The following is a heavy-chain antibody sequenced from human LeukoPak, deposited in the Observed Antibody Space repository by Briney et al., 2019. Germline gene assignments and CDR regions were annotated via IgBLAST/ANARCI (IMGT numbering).Heavy chain of an antibody. CDR3: TKRGAATIPGLVAPAFDI. V-gene: IGHV3-15*01. CDR2: IKSKTDGGTT. Sequence: PGGSLRLSCAASGFTFSNAWMSWVRQAPGKGLEWVGRIKSKTDGGTTDYAAPVKGRFTISRDDSKNTLYLQMNSLKTEDTAVYYCTKRGAATIPGLVAPAFDIWGQGTMVTVSS. CDR1: GFTFSNAW. D-gene: IGHD5-12*01. J-gene: IGHJ3*02.